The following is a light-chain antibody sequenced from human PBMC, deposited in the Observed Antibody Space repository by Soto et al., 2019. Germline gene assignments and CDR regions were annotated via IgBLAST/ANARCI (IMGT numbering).Light chain of an antibody. CDR2: EVR. CDR1: SSDVGGYNY. CDR3: TSYTSSSPDV. V-gene: IGLV2-14*01. Sequence: QSALTQPASVSGSPGQSITISCTGTSSDVGGYNYVSWYQQHPGKAPKLMIYEVRNRPSGISNRFSGSKSGNTASLTISGLQAEEEADYYCTSYTSSSPDVFGTGTQVTVL. J-gene: IGLJ1*01.